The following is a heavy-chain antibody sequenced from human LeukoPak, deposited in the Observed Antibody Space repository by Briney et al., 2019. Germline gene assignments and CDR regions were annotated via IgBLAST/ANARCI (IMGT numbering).Heavy chain of an antibody. D-gene: IGHD1-26*01. V-gene: IGHV4-34*01. CDR1: GGSFSGYY. CDR3: ARGLGIGGSYLNFNWFDP. CDR2: INHSGST. Sequence: SETLSLTCAVYGGSFSGYYWSWIRQPPGTGLEWIGEINHSGSTNYNPSLKSRVTISVDTSKNQFSLKLSSVTAADTAVYYCARGLGIGGSYLNFNWFDPWGQGTLVTASS. J-gene: IGHJ5*02.